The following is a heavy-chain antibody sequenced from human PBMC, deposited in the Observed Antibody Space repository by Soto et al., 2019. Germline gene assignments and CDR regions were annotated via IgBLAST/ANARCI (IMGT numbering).Heavy chain of an antibody. CDR3: ARQVTGPRSGMDV. CDR1: GYSFTSYW. V-gene: IGHV5-10-1*01. J-gene: IGHJ6*02. Sequence: EVQLVQSGAEVKKPGESLRISCKGSGYSFTSYWISWVRQMPGKGLEWMGRIDPSDSYTDYSPSFKGHVTISADKSISAAYLQWSSLKASDSAMYYCARQVTGPRSGMDVWGQGTTVTVSS. CDR2: IDPSDSYT. D-gene: IGHD3-9*01.